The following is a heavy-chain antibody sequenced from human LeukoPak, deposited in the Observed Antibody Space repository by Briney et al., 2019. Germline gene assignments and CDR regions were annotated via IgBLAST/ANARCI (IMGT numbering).Heavy chain of an antibody. Sequence: PSETLSLTCTVSGGSISSSSYYWSWIRQPPGKGLEWIGSIYYSGSTYYNPSLKSRVTISVDTSKNQFSLKLSSVTAADTAVYYCAPPETYDILYWFDPWGQGTLVTVSS. J-gene: IGHJ5*02. CDR3: APPETYDILYWFDP. CDR2: IYYSGST. V-gene: IGHV4-39*01. D-gene: IGHD3-9*01. CDR1: GGSISSSSYY.